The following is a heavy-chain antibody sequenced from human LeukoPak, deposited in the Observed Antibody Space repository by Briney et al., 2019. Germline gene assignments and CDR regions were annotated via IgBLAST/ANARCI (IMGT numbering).Heavy chain of an antibody. CDR3: ARDLACSGGSCYSEPTVSFQH. D-gene: IGHD2-15*01. CDR2: ISAYNGNT. V-gene: IGHV1-18*01. Sequence: ASVKVSCKASGYTFTSYGISWVRQAPGQGLEWMGWISAYNGNTNYAQKLQGRVTMTTDTSTSTAYMELRSLRSDDTAVYYCARDLACSGGSCYSEPTVSFQHWGQGTLVTVSS. J-gene: IGHJ1*01. CDR1: GYTFTSYG.